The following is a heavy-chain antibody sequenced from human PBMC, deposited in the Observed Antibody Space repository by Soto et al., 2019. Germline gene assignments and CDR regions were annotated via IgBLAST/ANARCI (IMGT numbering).Heavy chain of an antibody. D-gene: IGHD3-22*01. CDR2: IYYSGST. Sequence: QVQLQESGPGLVKPSQTLSLTCTVSGGSISSGGYYWSWIRQHPGKGLEWIGYIYYSGSTYYNPSLKSRVTRSVDTSKTQFSLKLSSVTAADTAVYYCARYAYYYDSSGYYPFDYWGQGTLVTVSS. J-gene: IGHJ4*02. CDR1: GGSISSGGYY. V-gene: IGHV4-31*03. CDR3: ARYAYYYDSSGYYPFDY.